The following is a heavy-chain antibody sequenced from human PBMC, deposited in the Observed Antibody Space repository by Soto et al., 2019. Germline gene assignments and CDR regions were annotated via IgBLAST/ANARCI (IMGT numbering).Heavy chain of an antibody. CDR2: MNPNSGNT. CDR1: GYTFTSYD. CDR3: ARDVEGVTTTPFDY. Sequence: QVQLVQSGAEVKKPGASVKVSCKASGYTFTSYDINWVRQATGQGLEWMGWMNPNSGNTGYAQKFQGRVTMTRNTSISTSYMELSSLRSEDTAVYYCARDVEGVTTTPFDYWGQGTLVTVSS. J-gene: IGHJ4*02. V-gene: IGHV1-8*01. D-gene: IGHD4-17*01.